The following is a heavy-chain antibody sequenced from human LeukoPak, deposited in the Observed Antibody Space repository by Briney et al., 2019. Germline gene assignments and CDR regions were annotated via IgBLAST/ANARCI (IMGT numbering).Heavy chain of an antibody. J-gene: IGHJ5*02. V-gene: IGHV4-34*01. D-gene: IGHD3-16*01. CDR2: INHSGST. Sequence: SETLSLTCAVYGGSFSGCYWSWIRQPPGKGLEWIGEINHSGSTNYNPSLKSRVTISVDTSKNQFSLKLSSVTAADTAVYYCARGRRGRCWFDPWGQGTLVTVSS. CDR1: GGSFSGCY. CDR3: ARGRRGRCWFDP.